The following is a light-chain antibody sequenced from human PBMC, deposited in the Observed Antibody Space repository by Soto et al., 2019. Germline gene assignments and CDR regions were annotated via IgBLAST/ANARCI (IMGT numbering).Light chain of an antibody. V-gene: IGLV2-14*01. CDR1: SSDVGGYNY. CDR2: DVS. Sequence: QSALTQPASVSGSPGQSITISCTGTSSDVGGYNYVSWYQQHPGKAPKLMIYDVSNRPSGVSNRFSGSKSGNTASLTISGLQAEDEADYYCSSYTSSNWVFGGGIKLTVL. CDR3: SSYTSSNWV. J-gene: IGLJ3*02.